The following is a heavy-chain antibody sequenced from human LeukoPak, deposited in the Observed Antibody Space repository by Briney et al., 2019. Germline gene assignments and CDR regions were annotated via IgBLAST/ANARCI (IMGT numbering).Heavy chain of an antibody. J-gene: IGHJ6*02. CDR2: VSYDETRT. V-gene: IGHV3-30*14. D-gene: IGHD6-25*01. CDR1: KFFLTTSP. CDR3: ARGSGRYYSYGMDV. Sequence: GGSLRLSCVDPKFFLTTSPMHWVRQAPGKGLEWVAIVSYDETRTYYAGSVKGRFTISSDRSKNTLYLQLNSLTVEDTAVYYCARGSGRYYSYGMDVWGQGTTVIVSS.